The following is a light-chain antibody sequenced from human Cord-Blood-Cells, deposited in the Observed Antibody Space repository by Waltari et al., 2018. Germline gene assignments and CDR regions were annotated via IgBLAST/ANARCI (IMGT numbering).Light chain of an antibody. Sequence: DIQMTQSPSSLSASVGDRVTITCQASQDISNYLNWYQQKPGKAPKLLTYDASKLETGVPSRFSGSGSGTDFTFTIRSLQPEDIATYYCQQYDNLPPHGLTFGGGTKVEIK. CDR1: QDISNY. J-gene: IGKJ4*01. V-gene: IGKV1-33*01. CDR3: QQYDNLPPHGLT. CDR2: DAS.